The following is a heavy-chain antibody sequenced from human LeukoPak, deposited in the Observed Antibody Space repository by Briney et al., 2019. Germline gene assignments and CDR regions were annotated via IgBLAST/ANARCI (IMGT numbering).Heavy chain of an antibody. Sequence: SETLSLTCAVYGGSFSGYYWSWLRQPPGKGLEWIGEINHSGSTNYNPSLKSRVTISVDTSKNQFSLKLSSVTAADTAVYYCARDKMRSSWVYWGQGTLVTVSS. D-gene: IGHD6-13*01. J-gene: IGHJ4*02. CDR3: ARDKMRSSWVY. CDR1: GGSFSGYY. CDR2: INHSGST. V-gene: IGHV4-34*01.